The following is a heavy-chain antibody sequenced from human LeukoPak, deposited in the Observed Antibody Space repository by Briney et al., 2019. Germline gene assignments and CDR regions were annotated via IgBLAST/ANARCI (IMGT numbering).Heavy chain of an antibody. CDR1: GYSLTNYY. Sequence: ASVKVSCKASGYSLTNYYMHWVRHVPGQGPEWLGLINPSGGTKYAQKFQDRVTMTRDTSTSTIYMDLSSLTSEDRAVYYCAREGRTDYGASRSFDIWGQGTMVTVSS. CDR3: AREGRTDYGASRSFDI. V-gene: IGHV1-46*01. CDR2: INPSGGT. D-gene: IGHD4-17*01. J-gene: IGHJ3*02.